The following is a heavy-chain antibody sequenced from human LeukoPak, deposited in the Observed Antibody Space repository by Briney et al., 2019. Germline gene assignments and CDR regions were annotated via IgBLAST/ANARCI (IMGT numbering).Heavy chain of an antibody. V-gene: IGHV1-2*02. Sequence: EASVKVSCKASGYTFTGYYMHWVRQAPGQGLEWMGWINPNSGGTNYAQKFQGRVTMTRDTSISTAYMELSRLRSDDTAVYYCAREESRSRPMVRLPGAIWGQGTMVTVSS. J-gene: IGHJ3*02. CDR1: GYTFTGYY. D-gene: IGHD3-10*01. CDR2: INPNSGGT. CDR3: AREESRSRPMVRLPGAI.